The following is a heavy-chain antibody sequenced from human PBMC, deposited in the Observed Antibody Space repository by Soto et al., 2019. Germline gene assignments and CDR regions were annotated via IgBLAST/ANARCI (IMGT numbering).Heavy chain of an antibody. D-gene: IGHD5-18*01. CDR1: GFSLSTSGMR. CDR3: ARTDTAMATFDY. J-gene: IGHJ4*02. Sequence: SGPTLVNPTQTLTLTCTFSGFSLSTSGMRVSWIRQPPGKALEWLARIDWDDDKFYSTSLKTRLTISKDTSKNQVVLTMTNMDPVDTATYYCARTDTAMATFDYWGQGTLVTVSS. V-gene: IGHV2-70*04. CDR2: IDWDDDK.